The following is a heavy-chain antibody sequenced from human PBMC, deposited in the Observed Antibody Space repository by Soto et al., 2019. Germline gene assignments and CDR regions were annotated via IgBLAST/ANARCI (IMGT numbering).Heavy chain of an antibody. D-gene: IGHD3-22*01. CDR1: GGSISSSSYY. CDR2: IYYSGST. Sequence: LSLTCTVSGGSISSSSYYWGWIRQPPGKGLEWIGSIYYSGSTYYNPSLKRRVTISVDTSKNQCSLRLSSVTAADTAVDYSARRYYYDRSGHPGYYYYGMHVWGQATTVNASS. V-gene: IGHV4-39*01. J-gene: IGHJ6*02. CDR3: ARRYYYDRSGHPGYYYYGMHV.